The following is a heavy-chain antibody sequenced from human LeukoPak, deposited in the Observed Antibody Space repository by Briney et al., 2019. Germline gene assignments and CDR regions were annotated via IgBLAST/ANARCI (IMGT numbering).Heavy chain of an antibody. D-gene: IGHD2-2*01. CDR1: GYTFTGYY. CDR2: INPNSGGT. Sequence: ASVRVSCKASGYTFTGYYMHWVRQAPGQGLEWMGWINPNSGGTNYAQKFQGRVTITRDTSINTVYMDLSSLRSDDTAVYYCARDRMGDCATTSCYLAYWGQGTTCTGSS. CDR3: ARDRMGDCATTSCYLAY. V-gene: IGHV1-2*02. J-gene: IGHJ4*02.